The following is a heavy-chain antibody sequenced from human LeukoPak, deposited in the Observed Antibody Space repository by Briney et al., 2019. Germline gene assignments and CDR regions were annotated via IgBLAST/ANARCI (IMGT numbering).Heavy chain of an antibody. V-gene: IGHV1-8*02. CDR3: ARGTEEYYYYYMDV. Sequence: ASVKVSCKASGYTFTGYYMHWVRQAPGQGLEWMGWMNPNSGNTGYAQKFQGRVTMTRNTSISTAYMELSSLRSEDTAVYYCARGTEEYYYYYMDVWGKGTTVTISS. CDR2: MNPNSGNT. J-gene: IGHJ6*03. CDR1: GYTFTGYY.